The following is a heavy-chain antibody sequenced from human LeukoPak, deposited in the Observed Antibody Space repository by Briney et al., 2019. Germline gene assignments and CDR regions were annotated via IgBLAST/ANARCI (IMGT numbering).Heavy chain of an antibody. D-gene: IGHD6-6*01. CDR2: IRSKANSYAT. CDR1: GFTFSGSA. J-gene: IGHJ4*02. CDR3: KLGSSSQKVLDY. Sequence: PGGSLRLSCAASGFTFSGSAMHWVRQASGKGLEWVGRIRSKANSYATAYAASVKGRFTISRDDSKNTAYLQMNSLKTEDTAVYYCKLGSSSQKVLDYWGQGTLVTVSS. V-gene: IGHV3-73*01.